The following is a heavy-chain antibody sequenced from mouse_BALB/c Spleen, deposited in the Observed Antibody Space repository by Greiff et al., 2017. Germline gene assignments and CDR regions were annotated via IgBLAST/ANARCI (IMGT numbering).Heavy chain of an antibody. CDR1: GYAFSSSW. CDR2: IYPGDGDT. V-gene: IGHV1-82*01. CDR3: ARNYFDY. Sequence: QVQLQQSGPELVKPGASVKISCKASGYAFSSSWMNWVKQRPGQGLEWIGRIYPGDGDTNYNGKFKGKATLTADKSSSTAYMQLSSLTSVDSAVYFCARNYFDYWGQGTTLTVSS. J-gene: IGHJ2*01.